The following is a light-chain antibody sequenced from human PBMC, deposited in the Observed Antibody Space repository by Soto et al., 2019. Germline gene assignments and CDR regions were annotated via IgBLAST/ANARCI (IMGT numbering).Light chain of an antibody. Sequence: HSALTQPASVSGSPGQSITISCTGTSSDVGGYNYVSWYQQHPGKAPKLMIYEDSNRPSGVSNRFSGSKSGNSASLTISGLQAEDEADYYCSSYTSSSTLWVFGGGTQLTVL. CDR3: SSYTSSSTLWV. V-gene: IGLV2-14*01. CDR2: EDS. CDR1: SSDVGGYNY. J-gene: IGLJ3*02.